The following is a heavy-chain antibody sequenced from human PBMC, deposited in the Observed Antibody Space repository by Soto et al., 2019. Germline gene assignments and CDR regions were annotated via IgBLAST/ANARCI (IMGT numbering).Heavy chain of an antibody. D-gene: IGHD6-13*01. CDR2: IYSGGST. CDR3: AREPPPYSSSWYPYYYYGMDV. V-gene: IGHV3-53*01. CDR1: GFTVSSNY. J-gene: IGHJ6*02. Sequence: GGSLRLSCAASGFTVSSNYMSWVRQAPGKGLEWVSVIYSGGSTYYADSVKGRFTISRDNSKNTLYLQMNSLRAEDTAVYYCAREPPPYSSSWYPYYYYGMDVWGQGTTVTV.